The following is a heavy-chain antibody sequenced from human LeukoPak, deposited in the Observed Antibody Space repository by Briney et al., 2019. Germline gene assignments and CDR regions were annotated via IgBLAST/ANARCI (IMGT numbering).Heavy chain of an antibody. CDR1: GFTFSSYG. Sequence: GGSLRLSCAASGFTFSSYGMHWVRQAPGKGLDWVAFIHHDGSNKYYADSVRGRFTISRDNSKNTLYLQMNSLRAEDTAVYYCARDYDRYYMDVWGKGTTVTVSS. V-gene: IGHV3-30*02. CDR2: IHHDGSNK. J-gene: IGHJ6*03. CDR3: ARDYDRYYMDV. D-gene: IGHD3-3*01.